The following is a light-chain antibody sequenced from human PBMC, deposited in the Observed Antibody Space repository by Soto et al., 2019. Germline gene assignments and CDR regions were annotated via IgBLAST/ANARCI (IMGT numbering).Light chain of an antibody. J-gene: IGKJ1*01. CDR1: QTVRNNY. CDR3: QQYNNWPRT. CDR2: DES. Sequence: VLTQSPGTLSLSPGDSATLSCRDSQTVRNNYLAWYQQKTGQAPRLLIYDESSRATGIPDRFSGGGSGTDFTLTISRLEPEDFAVYYCQQYNNWPRTFGQGTKVDIK. V-gene: IGKV3-20*01.